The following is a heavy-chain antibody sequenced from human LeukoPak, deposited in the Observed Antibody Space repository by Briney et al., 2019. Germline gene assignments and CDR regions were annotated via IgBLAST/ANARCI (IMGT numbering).Heavy chain of an antibody. CDR3: AFLGRYDFWSGYQNYYYYYMDV. Sequence: PGASVKVSCKASGYTFTSYDINWVRQATGQGLEWMGWMNPNSGNTGYAQKFQGRVTMTEDTSTDTAYMELSSLRSEDTAVYYCAFLGRYDFWSGYQNYYYYYMDVWGKGTTVTVSS. V-gene: IGHV1-8*02. CDR2: MNPNSGNT. J-gene: IGHJ6*03. CDR1: GYTFTSYD. D-gene: IGHD3-3*01.